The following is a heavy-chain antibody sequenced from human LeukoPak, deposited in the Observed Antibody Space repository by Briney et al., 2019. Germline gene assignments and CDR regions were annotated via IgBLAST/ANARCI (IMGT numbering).Heavy chain of an antibody. CDR3: ARSYGDYRFDP. CDR2: INHSGST. D-gene: IGHD4-17*01. J-gene: IGHJ5*02. Sequence: SETLSLTCAIYNGSFSGFFWSWIRQPPGKGLEWIGEINHSGSTNYNPSLKSRITMSMDTSKNQFSLKLSSVTAADTAVYYCARSYGDYRFDPWGQGTLVTVSS. V-gene: IGHV4-34*10. CDR1: NGSFSGFF.